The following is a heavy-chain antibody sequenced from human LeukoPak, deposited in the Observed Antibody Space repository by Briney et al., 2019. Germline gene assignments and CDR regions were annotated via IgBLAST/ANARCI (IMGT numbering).Heavy chain of an antibody. CDR1: GGSISSHY. CDR2: IYYSGST. Sequence: SETLSLTCTVSGGSISSHYWSWIRQPPGKGLEWIGYIYYSGSTNYNPSLKSRVTISVDTSKNQFSLKLSSVTAADTAVYYCARDRRIHNVYYYYYYMDAWGKGTTVTVSS. J-gene: IGHJ6*03. D-gene: IGHD5-18*01. CDR3: ARDRRIHNVYYYYYYMDA. V-gene: IGHV4-59*11.